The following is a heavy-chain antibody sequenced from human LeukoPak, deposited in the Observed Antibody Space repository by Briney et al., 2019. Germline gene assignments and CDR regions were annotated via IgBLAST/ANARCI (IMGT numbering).Heavy chain of an antibody. CDR3: AMSHDYYDSSGYYYFDY. D-gene: IGHD3-22*01. J-gene: IGHJ4*02. CDR2: INPNNGGT. CDR1: GYTFTGYY. Sequence: GASVKVSCKASGYTFTGYYMHWVRQAPGQGLEWMGWINPNNGGTNYAQKFQGRVTMAGDTSISTAYMELSRLRSDDTAVYYCAMSHDYYDSSGYYYFDYWGQGTLVTVSS. V-gene: IGHV1-2*02.